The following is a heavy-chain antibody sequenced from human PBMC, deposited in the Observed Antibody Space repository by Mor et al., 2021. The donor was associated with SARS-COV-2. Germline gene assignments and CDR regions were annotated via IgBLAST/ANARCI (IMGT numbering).Heavy chain of an antibody. Sequence: IRQPPGKGLEWIGSLYYRGSTYFNPSLKSRLTIPADTSKNHFSLKLSSVSAADTTVYYCASTGVMNWGDAFEIWGQGTMVTVS. D-gene: IGHD3-16*01. CDR3: ASTGVMNWGDAFEI. J-gene: IGHJ3*02. V-gene: IGHV4-39*02. CDR2: LYYRGST.